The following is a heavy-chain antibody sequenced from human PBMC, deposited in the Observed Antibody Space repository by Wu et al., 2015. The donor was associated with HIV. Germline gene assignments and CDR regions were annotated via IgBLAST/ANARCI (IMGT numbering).Heavy chain of an antibody. J-gene: IGHJ6*02. D-gene: IGHD2-15*01. CDR1: GYTFTSYG. CDR3: ATALPCKVVVAAIRRGPDYYYYGMDV. CDR2: ISAYNGNT. V-gene: IGHV1-18*01. Sequence: QVQLVQSGAEVKKPGASVKVSCKASGYTFTSYGISWVRQAPGQGLEWMGWISAYNGNTNYAQKLQGRVTMTTDTSTSTAYMELRSLRSDDTAVYYCATALPCKVVVAAIRRGPDYYYYGMDVVGPRDPRSPSP.